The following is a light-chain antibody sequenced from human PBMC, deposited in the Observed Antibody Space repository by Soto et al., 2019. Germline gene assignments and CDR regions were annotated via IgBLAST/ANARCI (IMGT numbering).Light chain of an antibody. CDR1: QSVGSY. CDR3: QQRTNWPLT. V-gene: IGKV3-11*01. CDR2: DAS. J-gene: IGKJ4*01. Sequence: EIVLTQSPATLSLSPGERATLSCRASQSVGSYLAWYQQKPGQAPRLLIYDASTRATGIPARFSGSGSGTDFTLTISSLEPEDFAVYYCQQRTNWPLTFGGGNKVEIK.